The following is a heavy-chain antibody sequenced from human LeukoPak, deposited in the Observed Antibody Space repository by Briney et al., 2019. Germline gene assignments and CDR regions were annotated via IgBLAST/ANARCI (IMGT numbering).Heavy chain of an antibody. V-gene: IGHV4-61*02. CDR3: ARDIAAAEYNWFDP. CDR1: GGSISSGSYY. J-gene: IGHJ5*02. D-gene: IGHD6-13*01. Sequence: PSETLSLTCTVSGGSISSGSYYWSWIRQPAGKGLEWIGRIYTSGSTTYTPSLESRVTISVDTSKTQFSLKLSSVTAADTAVYYCARDIAAAEYNWFDPWGQGTLVTVSS. CDR2: IYTSGST.